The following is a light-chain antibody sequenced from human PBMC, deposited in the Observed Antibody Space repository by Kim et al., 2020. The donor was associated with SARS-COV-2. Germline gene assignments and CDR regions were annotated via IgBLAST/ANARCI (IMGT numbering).Light chain of an antibody. V-gene: IGKV3-15*01. CDR1: QSVTSR. J-gene: IGKJ4*01. CDR2: AAS. Sequence: SVSPGETATLSCRASQSVTSRLAWYQQKPGQAPRLLIYAASTRATDLPARFSGTGSGTEFTLTISSLQSEDFAIYYCQQYSTWPPTFGGGTKREI. CDR3: QQYSTWPPT.